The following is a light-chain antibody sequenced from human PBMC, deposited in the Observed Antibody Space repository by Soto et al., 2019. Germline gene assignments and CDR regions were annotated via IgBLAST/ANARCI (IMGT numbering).Light chain of an antibody. CDR3: QQSYSTPRA. V-gene: IGKV1-39*01. CDR1: QSISSW. CDR2: AAS. J-gene: IGKJ4*01. Sequence: DIQMTQSPSTLSASVGDRVTITCRASQSISSWLAWYQQKPGKAPNLPIYAASSLQSGVPSRFSGSGSGTDFTLTISSLQPEDFATYYCQQSYSTPRAFGGGTKVDIK.